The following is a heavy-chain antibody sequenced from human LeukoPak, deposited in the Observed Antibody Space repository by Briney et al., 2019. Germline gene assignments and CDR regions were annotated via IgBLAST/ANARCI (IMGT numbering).Heavy chain of an antibody. D-gene: IGHD2-15*01. CDR3: VRCSGGNCYGTNYFEY. CDR2: ISSSSGNT. V-gene: IGHV1-18*04. J-gene: IGHJ4*02. Sequence: GASVKVSCKTSGYAFTSHAITWVRQVPGRGLEWLGWISSSSGNTNYAHNVRGRVTMTTDTSTSTAYMELRSLRSDDTAIYYRVRCSGGNCYGTNYFEYWGRGTLVSVSS. CDR1: GYAFTSHA.